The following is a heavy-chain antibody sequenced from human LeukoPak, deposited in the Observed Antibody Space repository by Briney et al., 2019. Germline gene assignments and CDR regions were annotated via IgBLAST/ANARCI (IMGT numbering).Heavy chain of an antibody. V-gene: IGHV3-48*01. CDR3: ARSSPYCSGGSCFDY. J-gene: IGHJ4*02. CDR1: GFTFSSYS. D-gene: IGHD2-15*01. CDR2: ISGSSSTI. Sequence: GGSLRLSCAASGFTFSSYSMNWVRQAPGKGLEWVSYISGSSSTIYYADSVKGRFTISRDNAKNSLYLQMNSLRGEDTAVYYCARSSPYCSGGSCFDYWGQGTLVTVSS.